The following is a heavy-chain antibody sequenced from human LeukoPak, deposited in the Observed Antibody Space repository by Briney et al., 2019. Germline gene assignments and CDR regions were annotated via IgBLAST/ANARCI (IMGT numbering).Heavy chain of an antibody. CDR1: GYTFTGYY. D-gene: IGHD2-2*01. V-gene: IGHV1-69*13. CDR2: IIPIFGTA. J-gene: IGHJ4*02. Sequence: GASVKVSCKASGYTFTGYYMHWVRQAPGQGLEWMGGIIPIFGTANYAQKFQGRVTITADESTSTAYMELSSLRPEDTAVYYCARSSRAYQLLWNFDYWGQGTLVTVSS. CDR3: ARSSRAYQLLWNFDY.